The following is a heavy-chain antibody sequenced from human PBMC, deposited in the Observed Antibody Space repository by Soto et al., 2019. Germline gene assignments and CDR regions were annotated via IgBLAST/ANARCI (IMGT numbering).Heavy chain of an antibody. CDR2: TYYRSKWNN. CDR1: GDSVSSNSAA. CDR3: ARERITIFGVVTDYYYYYGMDV. V-gene: IGHV6-1*01. J-gene: IGHJ6*02. Sequence: PSQTLSLTCAISGDSVSSNSAAWNWIRQSPSRGLEWLGRTYYRSKWNNDYAVSVKSRITINPDTSKNQFSLQLNSVTPEDTAVYYCARERITIFGVVTDYYYYYGMDVWGQGTTVTVSS. D-gene: IGHD3-3*01.